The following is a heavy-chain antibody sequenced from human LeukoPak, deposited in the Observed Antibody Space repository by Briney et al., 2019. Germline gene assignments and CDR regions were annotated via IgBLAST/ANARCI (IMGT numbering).Heavy chain of an antibody. V-gene: IGHV4-31*03. CDR2: IYYGGNT. Sequence: SETLSLTCTVSGDSVSNGDYYWTWIRQHPGKGLEWIGYIYYGGNTYYNLSLKSRLTMSVDTSKDQFSLKLSSVTAADTAVYYCARALGTIWSFDSWGQGTLVTVSS. CDR3: ARALGTIWSFDS. CDR1: GDSVSNGDYY. D-gene: IGHD6-13*01. J-gene: IGHJ4*02.